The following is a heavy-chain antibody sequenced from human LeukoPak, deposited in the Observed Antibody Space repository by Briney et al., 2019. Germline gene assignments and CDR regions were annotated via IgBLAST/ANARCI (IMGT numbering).Heavy chain of an antibody. D-gene: IGHD3-10*01. V-gene: IGHV3-11*04. Sequence: GGSLRLSCTAAGFTFGDYYMTWIRRAPGKGLEWISYISNRGSHVFYVDSVKGRFTISRDNAKNSLYLQMNSLRAEDTAVYYCAREYQGYYYGSGSYYNVRGMDVWGKGPRSPSPQ. J-gene: IGHJ6*01. CDR1: GFTFGDYY. CDR2: ISNRGSHV. CDR3: AREYQGYYYGSGSYYNVRGMDV.